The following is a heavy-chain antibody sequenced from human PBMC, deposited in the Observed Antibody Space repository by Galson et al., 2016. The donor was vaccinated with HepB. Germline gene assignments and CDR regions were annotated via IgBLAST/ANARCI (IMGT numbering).Heavy chain of an antibody. J-gene: IGHJ6*02. V-gene: IGHV4-59*01. CDR1: GASISGYY. CDR3: ARDDSGGWYGFHYGMDV. D-gene: IGHD6-19*01. Sequence: SETLSLTCTVSGASISGYYLSWIRQPPGKGLEWIGYIYYSGRTNYNPSLKSRVTISVDTSKSQFSLKLSSVTAADTAVYYCARDDSGGWYGFHYGMDVWGQGTTVTVSS. CDR2: IYYSGRT.